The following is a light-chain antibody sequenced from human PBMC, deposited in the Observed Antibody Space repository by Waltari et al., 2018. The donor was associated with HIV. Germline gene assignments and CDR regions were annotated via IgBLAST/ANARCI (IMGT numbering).Light chain of an antibody. CDR3: ASYTRSGILL. CDR2: EVS. CDR1: SSNIGAYNL. Sequence: QSALTQPAPVSGSPGKSITISCIGSSSNIGAYNLVSWSQHRPGKAPKLIIYEVSDRPSGSSNRFSGSKSGITASLTISVLQADDEADYYCASYTRSGILLFGGGTRLTVL. J-gene: IGLJ2*01. V-gene: IGLV2-14*01.